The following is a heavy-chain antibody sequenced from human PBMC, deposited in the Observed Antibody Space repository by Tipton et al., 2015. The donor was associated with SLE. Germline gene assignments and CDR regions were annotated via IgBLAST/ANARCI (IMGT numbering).Heavy chain of an antibody. J-gene: IGHJ4*02. V-gene: IGHV4-59*01. CDR1: SGSLSSYY. CDR3: ARDGDGYKLDY. Sequence: TLSLTCTVSSGSLSSYYWSWIRQPPGKGLEWIGYIYYSGSTTNYNPSLVSRVTISVDTSKNQFSLSLTSLTAADTAVYYCARDGDGYKLDYWGQGALVTVSS. CDR2: IYYSGSTT. D-gene: IGHD5-24*01.